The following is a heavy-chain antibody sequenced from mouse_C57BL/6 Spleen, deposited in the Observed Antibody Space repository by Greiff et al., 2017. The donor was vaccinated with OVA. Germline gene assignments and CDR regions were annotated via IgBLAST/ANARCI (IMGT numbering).Heavy chain of an antibody. D-gene: IGHD1-1*01. V-gene: IGHV1-4*01. CDR3: ARTDGSSYGDAMDY. J-gene: IGHJ4*01. Sequence: QVQLQQSGAELARPGASVKMSCKASGYTFTSYTMHWVKQRPGQGLEWIGYINPSSGYTKYNQKFKDKATLTADKSSSTAYMQLSSLTSEDSAVYYCARTDGSSYGDAMDYWGQGTSVTVSS. CDR2: INPSSGYT. CDR1: GYTFTSYT.